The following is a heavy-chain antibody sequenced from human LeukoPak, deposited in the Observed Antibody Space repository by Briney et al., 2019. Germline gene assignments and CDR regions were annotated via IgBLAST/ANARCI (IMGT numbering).Heavy chain of an antibody. J-gene: IGHJ2*01. CDR3: ARLGDHFHWNLDL. CDR1: GFTVGTYC. Sequence: GGSLRLSCAASGFTVGTYCMNWVRQAPGKGLEWISIIYSGGTAYYAHSAKGGFTISRDTSKNTLSLQMSSLRAEDTAVYFCARLGDHFHWNLDLWGRGTLVTVSS. V-gene: IGHV3-53*01. CDR2: IYSGGTA. D-gene: IGHD3-3*02.